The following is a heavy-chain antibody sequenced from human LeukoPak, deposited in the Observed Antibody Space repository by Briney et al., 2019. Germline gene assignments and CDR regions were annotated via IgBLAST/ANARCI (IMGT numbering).Heavy chain of an antibody. V-gene: IGHV1-2*02. J-gene: IGHJ5*02. CDR1: GYTFTGYY. Sequence: ASVKVSCKASGYTFTGYYMHWVRQAPGQGLEWMGWINPNSGGTNYAQKFQGRVTMTRDTSISTAYMELSRLRSDDTAVYYCARAGLYSGSYYWFDPWGQGTLVIVSS. D-gene: IGHD1-26*01. CDR2: INPNSGGT. CDR3: ARAGLYSGSYYWFDP.